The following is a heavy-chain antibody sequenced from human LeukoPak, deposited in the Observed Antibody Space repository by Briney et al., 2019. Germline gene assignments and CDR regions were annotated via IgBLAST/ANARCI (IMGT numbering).Heavy chain of an antibody. Sequence: QSGGSLRLSCAASGFTFSSYGMHWVRQAPGKGLEWVAVISYDGSNKYYADSVKGRFTISRDNSKNTLYLQMNSLRAEDTAVYYCAKDRQFTYYYDSSGFNEPWFDPWGQGTLVTVSS. CDR2: ISYDGSNK. CDR3: AKDRQFTYYYDSSGFNEPWFDP. V-gene: IGHV3-30*18. CDR1: GFTFSSYG. J-gene: IGHJ5*02. D-gene: IGHD3-22*01.